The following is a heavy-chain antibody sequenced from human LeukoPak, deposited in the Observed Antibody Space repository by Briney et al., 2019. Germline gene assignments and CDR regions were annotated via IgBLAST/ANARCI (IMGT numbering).Heavy chain of an antibody. CDR2: ISYDGSNK. CDR1: GFTFSSYA. CDR3: ARAHPPNYSSGWYDLGY. Sequence: GGSLRPSCAASGFTFSSYAMHWVRQAPGKGLEWVAVISYDGSNKYYADSVKGRFTISRDNSKNTLYLQMNSLRAEDTAVYYCARAHPPNYSSGWYDLGYWGQGTLVTVSS. J-gene: IGHJ4*02. D-gene: IGHD6-19*01. V-gene: IGHV3-30*04.